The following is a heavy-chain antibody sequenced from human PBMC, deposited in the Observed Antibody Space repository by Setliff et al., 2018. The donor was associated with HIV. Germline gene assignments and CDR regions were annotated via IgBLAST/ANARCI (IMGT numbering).Heavy chain of an antibody. Sequence: ASVKVSCKASGGTFKNLAISWVRQAPGQGLEWMGGVIPSFATANYAQKFQGRITITADELTSTVYMDLSSLKSEDSAVYYCANPHDGGAFDVWGQGTAVTVSS. D-gene: IGHD1-1*01. CDR2: VIPSFATA. CDR3: ANPHDGGAFDV. CDR1: GGTFKNLA. V-gene: IGHV1-69*13. J-gene: IGHJ3*01.